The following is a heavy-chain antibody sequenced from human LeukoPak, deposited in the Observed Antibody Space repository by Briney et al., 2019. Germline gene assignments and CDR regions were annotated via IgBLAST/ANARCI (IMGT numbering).Heavy chain of an antibody. D-gene: IGHD3-22*01. V-gene: IGHV3-30*03. CDR1: GFRFSSYG. Sequence: PGGSLRLSCAASGFRFSSYGMHWVRQAPGKGLEWVAVISYDESNKFYEDSVKGRFTISRDNSKNTLYLQMNSLRAEDTAVYYCARDPNYYDSREIFDYWGQGTLVTVSS. CDR3: ARDPNYYDSREIFDY. CDR2: ISYDESNK. J-gene: IGHJ4*02.